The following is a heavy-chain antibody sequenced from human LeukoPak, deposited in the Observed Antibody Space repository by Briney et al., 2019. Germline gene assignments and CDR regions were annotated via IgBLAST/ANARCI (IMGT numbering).Heavy chain of an antibody. Sequence: SETLSLTCTVSGGSISSSSYYWGWIRQPPGKGLEWIGSIYYSGSTYYNPSLKSRVTISVDTSKNQFSLKLGSVTAADTAVYYCARDYPAHYYDSSHDAFDIWGQGTMVTVSS. CDR1: GGSISSSSYY. V-gene: IGHV4-39*07. D-gene: IGHD3-22*01. J-gene: IGHJ3*02. CDR2: IYYSGST. CDR3: ARDYPAHYYDSSHDAFDI.